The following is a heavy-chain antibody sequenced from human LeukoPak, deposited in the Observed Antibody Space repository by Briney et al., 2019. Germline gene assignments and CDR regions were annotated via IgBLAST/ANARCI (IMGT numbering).Heavy chain of an antibody. V-gene: IGHV3-21*01. CDR3: SRDRLGGLDY. CDR2: ISTTSTYI. CDR1: GFDFSTFS. Sequence: GGSLRLSCAASGFDFSTFSINWVRQAPGKGLEWVSSISTTSTYIFYADSLKGRFTISRDNAKNSVYLQMNTLRPEDTAVYFCSRDRLGGLDYWGQGTLVTVTS. D-gene: IGHD5-12*01. J-gene: IGHJ4*02.